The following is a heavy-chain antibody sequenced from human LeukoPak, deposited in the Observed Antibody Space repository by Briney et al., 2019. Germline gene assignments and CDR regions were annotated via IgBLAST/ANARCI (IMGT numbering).Heavy chain of an antibody. Sequence: SVKVSCKDSGGTFSSYAISWVRQAPGQGLECMGGIIPIFGTANYAQKFQGRVTITTDESTSTAYMELSGLRSEDTAVYYCARSIHLDYYYYMDVWGKGITVTVSS. J-gene: IGHJ6*03. CDR3: ARSIHLDYYYYMDV. V-gene: IGHV1-69*05. CDR1: GGTFSSYA. D-gene: IGHD6-6*01. CDR2: IIPIFGTA.